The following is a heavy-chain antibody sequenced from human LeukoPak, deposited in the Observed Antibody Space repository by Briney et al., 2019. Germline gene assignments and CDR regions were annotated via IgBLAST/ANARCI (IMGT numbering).Heavy chain of an antibody. J-gene: IGHJ4*02. V-gene: IGHV3-23*01. D-gene: IGHD3-3*01. CDR2: ISGSGGST. CDR3: AKGGWLLSSALDY. Sequence: GGSLRLSCAASGFTFSSYAMSWIRQAPGKGLEWVSAISGSGGSTYYADSVKGRFTISRDNSKNTLYLQMNSLRAEDTAVYYCAKGGWLLSSALDYWGQGTLVTVSS. CDR1: GFTFSSYA.